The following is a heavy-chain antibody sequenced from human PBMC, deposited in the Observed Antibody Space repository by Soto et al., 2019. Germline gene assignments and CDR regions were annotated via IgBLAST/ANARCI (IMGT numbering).Heavy chain of an antibody. Sequence: GESLKISCKGSGYSFTSYWIGWVRQMPGKGLEWMGIIYPGDSDTRYSPSFQGQVTISADKSISTAYLQWSSLKASDTAMYYCARHLVPTVVTDASDIWGQGTMVTVSS. CDR2: IYPGDSDT. CDR1: GYSFTSYW. J-gene: IGHJ3*02. CDR3: ARHLVPTVVTDASDI. V-gene: IGHV5-51*01. D-gene: IGHD4-17*01.